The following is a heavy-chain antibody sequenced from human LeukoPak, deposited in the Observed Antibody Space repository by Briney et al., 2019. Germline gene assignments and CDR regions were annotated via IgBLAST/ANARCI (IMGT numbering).Heavy chain of an antibody. CDR3: AKDQKLYSYYSSGYYSN. V-gene: IGHV3-23*01. J-gene: IGHJ4*02. Sequence: GGSLRLSCAASGFTFSSYAMSWVRQAPGKGLEWVSAISGSGGSTYYADPVKGRFTISRDNSKNTLYLQMNSLRAEDTDVYYCAKDQKLYSYYSSGYYSNWGQGTLVTVSS. CDR2: ISGSGGST. D-gene: IGHD3-22*01. CDR1: GFTFSSYA.